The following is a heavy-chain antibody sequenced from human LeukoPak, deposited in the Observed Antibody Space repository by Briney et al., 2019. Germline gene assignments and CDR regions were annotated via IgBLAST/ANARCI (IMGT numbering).Heavy chain of an antibody. CDR3: ARGQQQLVRWGGYFQH. D-gene: IGHD6-13*01. V-gene: IGHV3-64*01. Sequence: PGGSLRLSCAASGFTFSSYAMHWVRQAPGKGLEYVSAISSNGGSTYYANSVKGRFTISRDNSKNTLYLQMGSLRAEDMAVYYCARGQQQLVRWGGYFQHWGQGALVTVSS. J-gene: IGHJ1*01. CDR2: ISSNGGST. CDR1: GFTFSSYA.